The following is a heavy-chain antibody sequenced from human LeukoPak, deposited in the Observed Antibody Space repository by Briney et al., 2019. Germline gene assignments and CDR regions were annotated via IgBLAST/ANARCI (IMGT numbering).Heavy chain of an antibody. V-gene: IGHV4-30-2*01. CDR1: GGSISSGGYY. Sequence: SQTLSFTCTGSGGSISSGGYYWRGIRQPPAKGLEWIGYIYHRGSTYYNPSLKSRVTISVDTSKNQFSLKLSSVTAADTAVYYCARDSEKIVVVVAAKGTYYGMDVWGQGTTVTVSS. CDR3: ARDSEKIVVVVAAKGTYYGMDV. J-gene: IGHJ6*02. D-gene: IGHD2-15*01. CDR2: IYHRGST.